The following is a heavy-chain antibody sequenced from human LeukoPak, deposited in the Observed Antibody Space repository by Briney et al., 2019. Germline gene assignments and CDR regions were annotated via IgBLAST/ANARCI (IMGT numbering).Heavy chain of an antibody. V-gene: IGHV3-23*01. D-gene: IGHD3-22*01. CDR1: GFTFSNYG. Sequence: GGSLRLSCAASGFTFSNYGLSWVRQAPGKGLEWVSGITGSGGSTYYADSVKGRFTISRDNSKNTLYLQMNSLRAEDTAVYYCAKDRLRSSGYYYVNPFFDYWGQGTLVTVSS. CDR2: ITGSGGST. CDR3: AKDRLRSSGYYYVNPFFDY. J-gene: IGHJ4*02.